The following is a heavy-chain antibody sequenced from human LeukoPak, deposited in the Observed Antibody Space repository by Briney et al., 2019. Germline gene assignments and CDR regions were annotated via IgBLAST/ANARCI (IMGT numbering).Heavy chain of an antibody. J-gene: IGHJ2*01. D-gene: IGHD3-10*01. CDR3: ASPLGGYFDL. V-gene: IGHV1-69*13. CDR2: IIPIFGTA. CDR1: GGTFSSYA. Sequence: RASVKVSCKASGGTFSSYAISWVRQAPGQGLEWMGGIIPIFGTANYAQKFQGRVTITADESTSTAYMELSSLRSEDAAVYYCASPLGGYFDLWGRGTLVTVSS.